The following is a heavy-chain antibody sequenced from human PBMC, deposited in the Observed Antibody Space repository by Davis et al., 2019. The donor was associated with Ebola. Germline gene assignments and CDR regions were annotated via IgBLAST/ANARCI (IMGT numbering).Heavy chain of an antibody. CDR3: ARGPLYGSGSYPLDF. V-gene: IGHV4-59*11. J-gene: IGHJ4*02. Sequence: SETLSLTCTVSGGSISSHYWSWIRQSPGKGLEWIGYIYYTGNTNYNPSLKSRVTISLDTSKNQFSLKLSSVTAADTAVYYCARGPLYGSGSYPLDFWGQGTLVTVSS. D-gene: IGHD3-10*01. CDR2: IYYTGNT. CDR1: GGSISSHY.